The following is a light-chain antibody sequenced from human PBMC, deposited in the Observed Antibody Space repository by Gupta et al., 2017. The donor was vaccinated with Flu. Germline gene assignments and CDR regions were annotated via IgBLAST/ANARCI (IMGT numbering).Light chain of an antibody. J-gene: IGLJ2*01. CDR1: NSRRKS. V-gene: IGLV3-21*02. Sequence: SYVLTQPPSVSVAPGQTARITCAGNNSRRKSVHWYQQKPGQAPVLFVHDESDRPSGITDRVLCSNAGTAETLTITGAEAGDEAYYDWQVWASNRKQLVFGGGTKLTVL. CDR3: QVWASNRKQLV. CDR2: DES.